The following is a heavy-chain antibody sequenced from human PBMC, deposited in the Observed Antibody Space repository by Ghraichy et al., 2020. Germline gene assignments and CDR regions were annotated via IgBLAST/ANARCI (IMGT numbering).Heavy chain of an antibody. V-gene: IGHV3-23*01. CDR2: ISGSGGST. J-gene: IGHJ4*02. D-gene: IGHD6-6*01. CDR1: GFTFSSYA. Sequence: GESLNISCAASGFTFSSYAMSWVRQAPGKGLEWVSAISGSGGSTYYADSVKGRFTISRDNSKNTLYLQMNSLRAEDTAVYYCAKDLSGYSSSSFDYWGQGTLVTVSS. CDR3: AKDLSGYSSSSFDY.